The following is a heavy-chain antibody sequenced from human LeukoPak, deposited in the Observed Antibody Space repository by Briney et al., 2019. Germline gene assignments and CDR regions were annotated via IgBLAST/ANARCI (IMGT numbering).Heavy chain of an antibody. D-gene: IGHD3-16*02. J-gene: IGHJ3*02. CDR2: IREDGSET. CDR1: GFVFSDYS. CDR3: ARALPQKSVYRPFQI. Sequence: PGGSLRLSCAASGFVFSDYSMNWVRQAPGRGLEWVASIREDGSETFYVDSVKGRFTVLRDNARNSMSLQMNSLRAEDTALYFCARALPQKSVYRPFQIWGQGTRVTVSS. V-gene: IGHV3-7*01.